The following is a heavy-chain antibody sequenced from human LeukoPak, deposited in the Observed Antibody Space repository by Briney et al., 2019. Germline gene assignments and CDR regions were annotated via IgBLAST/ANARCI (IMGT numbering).Heavy chain of an antibody. CDR3: ARLEWEYYFDY. Sequence: ASVKVSCKASGYTFTGYYMHWVRQAPGQGLEWMGWINPNSGGTNYAQKFQGWVTMTRDTSISTAYMELSSLRSDDTAVYYCARLEWEYYFDYWGQGTLVTVSS. CDR2: INPNSGGT. V-gene: IGHV1-2*04. CDR1: GYTFTGYY. D-gene: IGHD1-26*01. J-gene: IGHJ4*02.